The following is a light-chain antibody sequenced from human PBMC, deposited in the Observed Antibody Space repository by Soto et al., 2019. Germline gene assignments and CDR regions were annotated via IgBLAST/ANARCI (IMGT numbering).Light chain of an antibody. CDR1: QSVSSN. J-gene: IGKJ4*01. CDR3: QKYNSAPLT. Sequence: EIVMTQSPATLSVSPGERATLSCRASQSVSSNLAWYQQKPGQAPRLPIYGASTRATGIPARFSGSGSGTEFTLTISSLQPEDVATYYCQKYNSAPLTFGGGTKVDI. CDR2: GAS. V-gene: IGKV3-15*01.